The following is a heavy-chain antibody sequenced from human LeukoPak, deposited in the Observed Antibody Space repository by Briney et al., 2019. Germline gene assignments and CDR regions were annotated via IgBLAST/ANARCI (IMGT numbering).Heavy chain of an antibody. CDR1: GFTFSNYW. CDR3: ARAPNSGTLGEDY. Sequence: PGGSLRLSCAASGFTFSNYWMSWVRQAPGKGLEWVGRIRNKANIYTTEYAASVKGRFTISRDDSKNSLYLQMNSLKTEDTAVYYCARAPNSGTLGEDYWGQGTLVTVSS. V-gene: IGHV3-72*01. D-gene: IGHD1-26*01. CDR2: IRNKANIYTT. J-gene: IGHJ4*02.